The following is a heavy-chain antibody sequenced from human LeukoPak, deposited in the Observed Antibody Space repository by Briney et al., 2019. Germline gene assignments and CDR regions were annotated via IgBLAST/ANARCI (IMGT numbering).Heavy chain of an antibody. V-gene: IGHV4-61*02. D-gene: IGHD3-16*01. J-gene: IGHJ4*01. CDR2: IKNSNT. CDR3: ARVPDWTYVPDY. CDR1: GGSMSSDRFY. Sequence: SETLSLPCTVSGGSMSSDRFYWTSVRQPAGKGLEWIGRIKNSNTNYNPSLKRRVSISLDTSTNQFSLKLNSLTAADTAVYYWARVPDWTYVPDYWGGGTLVTV.